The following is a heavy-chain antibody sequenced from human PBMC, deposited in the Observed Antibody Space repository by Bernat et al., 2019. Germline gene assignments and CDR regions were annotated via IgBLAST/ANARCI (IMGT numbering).Heavy chain of an antibody. D-gene: IGHD6-19*01. CDR3: ARELSSGWYDY. CDR1: GFTVSSNY. J-gene: IGHJ4*02. Sequence: EVQLVESGGGLIQPGGSLRLSCAASGFTVSSNYMSWVRQAPGKGLEWVSVIFSGGSTYYADSVKGRFTISRDNSKNTLYLQMNSLRAEDMAVYYCARELSSGWYDYWGQGTLVTVSS. CDR2: IFSGGST. V-gene: IGHV3-53*01.